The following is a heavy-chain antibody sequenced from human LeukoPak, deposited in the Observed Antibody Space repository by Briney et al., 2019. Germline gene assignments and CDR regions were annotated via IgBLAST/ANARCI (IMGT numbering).Heavy chain of an antibody. CDR3: ARDRVYGYNSIPYFDY. CDR1: GYTFTGYY. Sequence: EASVKVSCKASGYTFTGYYMHWVRQAPGQGLEWMGWINPNSGGTNYAQKFQGRVTMTRDTSISTAYMELSRLRSDDTAVYYCARDRVYGYNSIPYFDYWGQGTLVTVSS. J-gene: IGHJ4*02. D-gene: IGHD5-24*01. V-gene: IGHV1-2*02. CDR2: INPNSGGT.